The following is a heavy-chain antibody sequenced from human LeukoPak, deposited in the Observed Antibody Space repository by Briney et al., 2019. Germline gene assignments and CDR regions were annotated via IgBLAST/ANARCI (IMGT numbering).Heavy chain of an antibody. CDR1: GFTFSSYA. Sequence: GGSLRLSCAASGFTFSSYAMSWVRQAPGKGLEWVSYISSSSSTIHYADSVKGRFTISRDNAKNSLYLQMNSLRAEDMAVYYCARDWTVTMDYWGQGTLVTVSS. V-gene: IGHV3-48*01. CDR2: ISSSSSTI. D-gene: IGHD4-17*01. CDR3: ARDWTVTMDY. J-gene: IGHJ4*02.